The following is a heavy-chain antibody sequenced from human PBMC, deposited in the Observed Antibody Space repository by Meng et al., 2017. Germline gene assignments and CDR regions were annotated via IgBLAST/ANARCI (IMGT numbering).Heavy chain of an antibody. CDR3: ARSVEVRGVIITPNSYYYYYGMDV. CDR2: MNPNSGNT. CDR1: GYTFTSYD. J-gene: IGHJ6*02. Sequence: ASVKVSCKASGYTFTSYDINWVRQATGQGLEWMGWMNPNSGNTGYAQKFQGRVTMTRNTSISTAYMELRSLRSEDTAVYYCARSVEVRGVIITPNSYYYYYGMDVWGQGTTVTVSS. D-gene: IGHD3-10*01. V-gene: IGHV1-8*01.